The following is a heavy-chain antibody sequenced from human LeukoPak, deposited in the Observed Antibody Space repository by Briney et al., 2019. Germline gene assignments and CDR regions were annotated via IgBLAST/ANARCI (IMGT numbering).Heavy chain of an antibody. J-gene: IGHJ5*02. CDR3: ARDNSVGDTAWWFDP. Sequence: ASVKVSCKASGYTFTSYGISWVRQATGQGLEWMGWISAYNGNTNYAQKLQGRVTMTRDMSTSTDYMELSSLRSEDTAVYYCARDNSVGDTAWWFDPWGQGTLVTVSS. V-gene: IGHV1-18*01. CDR2: ISAYNGNT. CDR1: GYTFTSYG. D-gene: IGHD1-26*01.